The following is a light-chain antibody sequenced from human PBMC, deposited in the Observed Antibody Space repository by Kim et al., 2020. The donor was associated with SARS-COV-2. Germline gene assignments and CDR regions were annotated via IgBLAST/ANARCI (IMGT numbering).Light chain of an antibody. J-gene: IGLJ2*01. CDR1: SSNIGNNY. CDR2: DNN. V-gene: IGLV1-51*01. CDR3: GTWDSSLSAYVV. Sequence: KVTISCSESSSNIGNNYVSWYQQLPGTAPNLLIYDNNKRPSGIPDRFSGSKSGTSATLGITGLQTGDEADYYCGTWDSSLSAYVVFGGGTQLTVL.